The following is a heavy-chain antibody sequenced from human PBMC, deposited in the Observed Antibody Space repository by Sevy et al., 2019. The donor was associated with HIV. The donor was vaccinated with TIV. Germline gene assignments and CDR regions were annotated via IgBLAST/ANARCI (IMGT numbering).Heavy chain of an antibody. V-gene: IGHV1-46*01. CDR1: GYTFTSYY. Sequence: ASVKVSCKASGYTFTSYYMHWVRQAPGQGLEWMGIINPSGGSTSYAQKFQGRVTMTRDTSTSTVYMELSSLRSGDTAVYYCARGPRGVAIYYYYMDVWGKGTTVTVSS. J-gene: IGHJ6*03. CDR2: INPSGGST. CDR3: ARGPRGVAIYYYYMDV.